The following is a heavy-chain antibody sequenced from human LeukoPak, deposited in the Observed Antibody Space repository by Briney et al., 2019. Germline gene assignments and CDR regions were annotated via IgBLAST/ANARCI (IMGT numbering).Heavy chain of an antibody. CDR3: ARGFDKSYDKTLDY. D-gene: IGHD5-12*01. V-gene: IGHV1-8*01. J-gene: IGHJ4*02. CDR2: MNPNSGNT. Sequence: ASVKVSCKASGYTFTSYDINWVRQATGQGLEWMGWMNPNSGNTGYAQKFQGRVTMTRNTSISTAYMELSSLRSEDTAVYYFARGFDKSYDKTLDYWGQGTLVTVSS. CDR1: GYTFTSYD.